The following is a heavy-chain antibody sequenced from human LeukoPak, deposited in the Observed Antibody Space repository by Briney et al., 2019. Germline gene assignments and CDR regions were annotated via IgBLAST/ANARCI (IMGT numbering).Heavy chain of an antibody. CDR2: IYYSEST. CDR3: ARHCSSTSCALAYYYYYGMDV. CDR1: GGSISSYY. Sequence: SETLSLTCTVSGGSISSYYWSWIRQPPGKGLEWIGYIYYSESTNYNPSLKSRVTISVDTSKNQFSLKLSSVTAADTAVYYCARHCSSTSCALAYYYYYGMDVWGQGTTVTVSS. D-gene: IGHD2-2*01. V-gene: IGHV4-59*08. J-gene: IGHJ6*02.